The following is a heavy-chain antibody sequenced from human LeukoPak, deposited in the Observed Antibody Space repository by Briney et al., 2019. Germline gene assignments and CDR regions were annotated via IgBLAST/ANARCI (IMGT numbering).Heavy chain of an antibody. CDR3: ATSYDSSGFEYFDY. CDR2: INAGNGNT. J-gene: IGHJ4*02. V-gene: IGHV1-3*01. CDR1: GYTFTSYA. D-gene: IGHD3-22*01. Sequence: GASVKVSCKASGYTFTSYAMHWVRQAPGQRLEWMGWINAGNGNTKYSQKFQGRVTITRDTSASTAYMELSSLRSEDTAVYYCATSYDSSGFEYFDYWGQGTLVTVSS.